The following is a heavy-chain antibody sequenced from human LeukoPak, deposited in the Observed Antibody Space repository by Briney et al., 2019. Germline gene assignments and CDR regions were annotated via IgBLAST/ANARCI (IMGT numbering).Heavy chain of an antibody. CDR2: IKKDGSEK. CDR3: VRGSFYSSS. V-gene: IGHV3-7*04. Sequence: GGSLRLSCAASGFIFSTYWMNWVRQAPGKGLEWVANIKKDGSEKYYVDSVKGRFTISRGNAKNSLYLQMNSLRAEDTAVYYCVRGSFYSSSWGQGTLVTVSS. J-gene: IGHJ4*02. CDR1: GFIFSTYW. D-gene: IGHD6-13*01.